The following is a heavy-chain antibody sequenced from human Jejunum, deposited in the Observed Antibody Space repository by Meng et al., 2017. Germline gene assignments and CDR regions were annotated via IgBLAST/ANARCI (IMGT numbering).Heavy chain of an antibody. Sequence: QLQLQESGPGLVNPSETLSLTCPVSGGSLTSNHYYWGWIRQPPGKGLEWIGGISYSGTTYYSPSLRGRVTISLDTPKNQFSLKLSSVTAADTAMYYCARLVYYYGSGSFSYWGQGTLVTVSS. CDR1: GGSLTSNHYY. J-gene: IGHJ4*01. V-gene: IGHV4-39*07. CDR3: ARLVYYYGSGSFSY. D-gene: IGHD3-10*01. CDR2: ISYSGTT.